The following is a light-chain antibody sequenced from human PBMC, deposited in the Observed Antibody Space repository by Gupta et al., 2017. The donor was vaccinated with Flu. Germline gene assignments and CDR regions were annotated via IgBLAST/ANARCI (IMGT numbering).Light chain of an antibody. V-gene: IGKV1-39*01. Sequence: DVQLTQSPSSLSASVGDRVTITCRASQSISIYLNWYKQKPGKAPKLLIYAASSWQSGVPSRFSGSGSGTDLTLTISSRQQEDFATYYCQQSDSNPPVTFGQGTKVDIK. CDR2: AAS. CDR1: QSISIY. CDR3: QQSDSNPPVT. J-gene: IGKJ3*01.